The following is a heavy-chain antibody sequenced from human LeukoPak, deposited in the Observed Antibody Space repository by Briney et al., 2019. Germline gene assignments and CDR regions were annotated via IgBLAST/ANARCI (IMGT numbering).Heavy chain of an antibody. CDR3: AKAPVTTCSGAYCYPFDY. D-gene: IGHD2-21*01. CDR2: ISVSGNT. Sequence: GGSLRLSCAASGLTLSSYAMSWVRKAPGKGLEWVSAISVSGNTYHADSVKGRFTTSRDSSKNTLYLQMNRLRAEDAAVYYCAKAPVTTCSGAYCYPFDYWGQGTLVTVSS. V-gene: IGHV3-23*01. J-gene: IGHJ4*02. CDR1: GLTLSSYA.